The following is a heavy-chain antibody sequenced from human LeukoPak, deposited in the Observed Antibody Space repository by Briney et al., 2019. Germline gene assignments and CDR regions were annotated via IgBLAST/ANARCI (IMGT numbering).Heavy chain of an antibody. Sequence: ASVKVSCKASGYTFTSYYMHWVRQAPGQGLEWMGIINPSGGSTNYAQKLQGRVTMTRDTSTSTVFMELSRLRSEDTAVYCCARKSSQGNAGYFQHWGQGTLVTVSS. CDR3: ARKSSQGNAGYFQH. V-gene: IGHV1-46*01. CDR1: GYTFTSYY. J-gene: IGHJ1*01. CDR2: INPSGGST.